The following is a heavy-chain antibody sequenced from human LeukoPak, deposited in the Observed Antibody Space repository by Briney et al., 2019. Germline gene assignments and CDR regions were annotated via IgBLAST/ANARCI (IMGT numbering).Heavy chain of an antibody. CDR3: AKDWGSGSYIFDY. V-gene: IGHV3-21*01. CDR2: ISSSSSYI. D-gene: IGHD1-26*01. CDR1: GFTFSSYS. J-gene: IGHJ4*02. Sequence: PGGSLRLSCAASGFTFSSYSMNWVRQAPGKGLEWVSSISSSSSYIYYADSVKGRFTISRDNAKNSLYLRMNSLRAEDTAVYYCAKDWGSGSYIFDYWGQGTLVTVSS.